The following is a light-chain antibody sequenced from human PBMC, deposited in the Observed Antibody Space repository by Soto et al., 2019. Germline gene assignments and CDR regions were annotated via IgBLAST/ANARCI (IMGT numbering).Light chain of an antibody. V-gene: IGLV1-44*01. CDR2: TND. CDR1: SSNIGSHI. J-gene: IGLJ3*02. CDR3: AAWDARLKGWV. Sequence: QLVLTQPPSASGTPGQRVTISCSGSSSNIGSHIVNWYQQLPGTAPKLLMYTNDQRPSGVPDRFSGSKSGTSASLAISGLQSEDEADYYCAAWDARLKGWVFGGGTQLTVL.